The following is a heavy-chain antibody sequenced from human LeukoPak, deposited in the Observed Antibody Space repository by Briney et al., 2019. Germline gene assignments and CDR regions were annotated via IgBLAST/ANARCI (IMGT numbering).Heavy chain of an antibody. CDR1: GFTFSHYS. CDR3: AKGEWLRLIEPCPFDF. V-gene: IGHV3-23*01. J-gene: IGHJ4*02. Sequence: PGGSLRLSCVASGFTFSHYSMNWVRQAPGKGLEWVSAISGSGASTYYADSVKGRFTISRDNSKNTLYLQMNSLRAEDAAVYYCAKGEWLRLIEPCPFDFWGQGTLVTVSS. CDR2: ISGSGAST. D-gene: IGHD5-12*01.